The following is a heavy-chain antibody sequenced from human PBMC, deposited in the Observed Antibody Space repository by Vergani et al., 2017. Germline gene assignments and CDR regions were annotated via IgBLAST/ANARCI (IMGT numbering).Heavy chain of an antibody. CDR2: IRSKAYGGTT. Sequence: EVQLVESGGGLVQPGRSLRLSCTASGFTFGDYAMSWVRQAPGKGLEWVGFIRSKAYGGTTEYAASVKGRFTISRDDSKSIAYLQMNSLKTEDTAVYYCTRAKYYGSGSYYNAEGGYGMDVWGQGTTVTVSS. J-gene: IGHJ6*02. D-gene: IGHD3-10*01. V-gene: IGHV3-49*04. CDR1: GFTFGDYA. CDR3: TRAKYYGSGSYYNAEGGYGMDV.